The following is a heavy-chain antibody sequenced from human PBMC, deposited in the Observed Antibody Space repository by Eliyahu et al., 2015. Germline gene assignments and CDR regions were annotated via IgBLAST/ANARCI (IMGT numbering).Heavy chain of an antibody. Sequence: EVQLLESGGGLVQPGVSLRLSCAASGFXFSTSAXGWVRQTPRKGLEXVSVFSAFNGGGGGTFYPDSLKGRFTISRDNSKNTLYLQMNSLRAEDTAVYYCARWSPRLDAFDIWGQGTTVTVSS. CDR1: GFXFSTSA. V-gene: IGHV3-23*01. CDR3: ARWSPRLDAFDI. J-gene: IGHJ3*02. D-gene: IGHD2-15*01. CDR2: FNGGGGGT.